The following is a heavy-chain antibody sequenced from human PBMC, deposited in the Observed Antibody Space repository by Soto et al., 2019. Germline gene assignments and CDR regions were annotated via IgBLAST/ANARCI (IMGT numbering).Heavy chain of an antibody. J-gene: IGHJ4*02. CDR1: GFTFSSYA. V-gene: IGHV3-23*01. Sequence: GGSLRLSCAASGFTFSSYAMSWVRQAPGKGLEWVSAISGSGGSTYYADSVKGRFTISRDNSKNTLYLQMNSLRAEDTAVYYFAKGYLSSSSTYYFDCWGQGTLVTVSS. CDR3: AKGYLSSSSTYYFDC. D-gene: IGHD6-6*01. CDR2: ISGSGGST.